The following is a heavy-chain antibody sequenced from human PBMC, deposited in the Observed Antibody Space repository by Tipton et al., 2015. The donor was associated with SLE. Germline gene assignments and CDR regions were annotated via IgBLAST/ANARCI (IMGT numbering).Heavy chain of an antibody. V-gene: IGHV1-2*02. CDR1: GYTFTDYF. CDR2: INPRRGGT. D-gene: IGHD2-8*01. CDR3: AREYGDY. J-gene: IGHJ4*02. Sequence: QVQLVQSGAEVKKPGASVKVSCKTSGYTFTDYFIYWVRQAPGQGLEWMGWINPRRGGTVRAQKFQGRISMTRDTSISTVYMDLSSLRSDDTAVYYCAREYGDYWGQGTLVTVSS.